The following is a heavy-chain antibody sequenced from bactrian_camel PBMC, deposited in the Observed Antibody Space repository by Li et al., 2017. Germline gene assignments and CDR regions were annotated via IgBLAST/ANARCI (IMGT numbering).Heavy chain of an antibody. CDR1: GFTFSTSG. CDR3: ARRYVVPGIWSYVMDY. D-gene: IGHD6*01. J-gene: IGHJ4*01. Sequence: VESGGGLVQPGGSLRLSCAASGFTFSTSGMNWVRQAPGKGLEWVSYISNDGGRTTYADSVKGRFTISRDNAKNTLYLQLNSLKTEDTAMYYCARRYVVPGIWSYVMDYWGQGTQVTVS. V-gene: IGHV3S41*01. CDR2: ISNDGGRT.